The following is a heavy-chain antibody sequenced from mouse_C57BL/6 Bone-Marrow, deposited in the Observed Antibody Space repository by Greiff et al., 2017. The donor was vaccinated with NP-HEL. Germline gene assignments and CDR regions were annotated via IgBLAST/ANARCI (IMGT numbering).Heavy chain of an antibody. CDR3: VGGYPWYFDV. Sequence: EVKLVESGGGLVQPKGSLKLSCAASGFSFNTYAMNWVRQAPGKGLEWVARIRSKSNNYATYYADSVKDRFTISRDDSESMLYLQMNNLKTEDTAMYYCVGGYPWYFDVWGTGTTVTVSS. D-gene: IGHD1-1*02. CDR2: IRSKSNNYAT. V-gene: IGHV10-1*01. J-gene: IGHJ1*03. CDR1: GFSFNTYA.